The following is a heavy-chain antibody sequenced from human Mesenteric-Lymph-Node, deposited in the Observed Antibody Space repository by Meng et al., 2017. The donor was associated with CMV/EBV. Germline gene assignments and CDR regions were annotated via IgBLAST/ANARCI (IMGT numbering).Heavy chain of an antibody. CDR2: IYSDGTT. Sequence: GESLKISCAGSGFTVSSNYMRWVRQAPGKGLEWVSVIYSDGTTYYADSVKGRFTITSDKSKNTLHLQMNTRRTEDTSVYYCARGPERWELLDSWGQGTLVTVSS. V-gene: IGHV3-66*02. J-gene: IGHJ4*02. CDR1: GFTVSSNY. CDR3: ARGPERWELLDS. D-gene: IGHD1-26*01.